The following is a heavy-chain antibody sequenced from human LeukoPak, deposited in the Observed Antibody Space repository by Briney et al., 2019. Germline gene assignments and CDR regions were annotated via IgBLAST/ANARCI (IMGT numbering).Heavy chain of an antibody. V-gene: IGHV1-18*01. CDR3: ARVGYCSSTSCQDGVFDY. CDR2: INAYNGNP. J-gene: IGHJ4*02. Sequence: ASVKVSCKASGYTFTSYSLTWVRQAPGQGLEWMGWINAYNGNPDFAQKLQGRVTMTIDTSTSTAYMELRSLRSDDTAVYYCARVGYCSSTSCQDGVFDYWGQGTLVTVSS. D-gene: IGHD2-2*03. CDR1: GYTFTSYS.